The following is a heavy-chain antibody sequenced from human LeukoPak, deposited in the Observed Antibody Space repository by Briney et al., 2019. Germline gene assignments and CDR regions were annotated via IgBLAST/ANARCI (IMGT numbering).Heavy chain of an antibody. Sequence: PSETLSLTCTVSGGSIGSYYWSWIRQPPGKGLEWIGYIYYSGSTNHNPSLKSRVTISVDTSKNQFSLKLSSVTAADTAVYYCARDAAGSGHYYYYYGMDVWGQGTTVTVSS. CDR1: GGSIGSYY. V-gene: IGHV4-59*01. J-gene: IGHJ6*02. CDR2: IYYSGST. CDR3: ARDAAGSGHYYYYYGMDV.